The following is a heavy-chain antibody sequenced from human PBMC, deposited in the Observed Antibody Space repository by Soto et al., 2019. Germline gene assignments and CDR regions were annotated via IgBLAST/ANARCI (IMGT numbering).Heavy chain of an antibody. CDR3: TKDRYLAHDSRDYVFDY. CDR1: GFSFNISA. Sequence: EVQLLESGGGLIQPGGSLRLSCAASGFSFNISAMTWVRQAPGKGLEWVSAISHYGDFKYYVDSVEGRFTISRDNTMNTLYSKMTRLRAEDTLVSYCTKDRYLAHDSRDYVFDYWGLGTLVTVSS. J-gene: IGHJ4*02. CDR2: ISHYGDFK. V-gene: IGHV3-23*01. D-gene: IGHD3-22*01.